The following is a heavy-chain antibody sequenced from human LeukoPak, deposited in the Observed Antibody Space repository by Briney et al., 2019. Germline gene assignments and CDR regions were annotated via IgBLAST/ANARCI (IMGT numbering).Heavy chain of an antibody. CDR2: SSASGNT. CDR3: ARDWGIAAAGVRRLYYYYGMDV. Sequence: PSETLSLTCTVSGDSISAFYWSWIRQPAGKGLEWIGRSSASGNTIHNPSLKSRVTMSVDTPKNQFSLKLSSVTAADTAVYYCARDWGIAAAGVRRLYYYYGMDVWGQGTTVTVSS. CDR1: GDSISAFY. D-gene: IGHD6-13*01. V-gene: IGHV4-4*07. J-gene: IGHJ6*02.